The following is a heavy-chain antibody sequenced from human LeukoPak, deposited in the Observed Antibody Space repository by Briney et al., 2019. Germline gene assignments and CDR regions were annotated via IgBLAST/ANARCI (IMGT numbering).Heavy chain of an antibody. CDR1: GFIFRNYW. CDR2: IKEDGSET. J-gene: IGHJ5*02. D-gene: IGHD3-16*02. Sequence: PGGSLRLSCAASGFIFRNYWMSWVRQAPGKGLEWVANIKEDGSETYYVESVKGRFTISRDNAKNSLYLQMSSLRAEDTAVYYCARGVIIRGRLDPWGQGTLVTVSS. CDR3: ARGVIIRGRLDP. V-gene: IGHV3-7*01.